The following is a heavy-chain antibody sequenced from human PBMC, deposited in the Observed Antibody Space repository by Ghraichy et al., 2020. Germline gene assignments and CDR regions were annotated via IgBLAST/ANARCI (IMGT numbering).Heavy chain of an antibody. CDR1: GYTFTSYG. D-gene: IGHD6-13*01. CDR2: ISAYNGNT. V-gene: IGHV1-18*04. CDR3: ARAGQQLVPPIDYYYYYGMDV. Sequence: ASVKVSCKASGYTFTSYGISWVRQAPGQGLEWMGWISAYNGNTNYAQKLQGRVTMTTDTSTSTAYMELRSLRSDDTAVYYCARAGQQLVPPIDYYYYYGMDVWGQGTTVTVSS. J-gene: IGHJ6*02.